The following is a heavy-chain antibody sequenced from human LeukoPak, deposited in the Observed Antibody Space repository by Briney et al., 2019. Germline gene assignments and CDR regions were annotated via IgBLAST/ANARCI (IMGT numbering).Heavy chain of an antibody. CDR3: ARMTTGHDY. V-gene: IGHV4-34*01. Sequence: SETLSLTCGVSGTSFSSYYWSWIRQTPGKGLEWIGEVNHSGYTNMNPSLKSRVTISVDTSKTQFSLRMSTVTAADTAVYFCARMTTGHDYWGQGTLVTVSS. CDR2: VNHSGYT. D-gene: IGHD4-17*01. J-gene: IGHJ4*02. CDR1: GTSFSSYY.